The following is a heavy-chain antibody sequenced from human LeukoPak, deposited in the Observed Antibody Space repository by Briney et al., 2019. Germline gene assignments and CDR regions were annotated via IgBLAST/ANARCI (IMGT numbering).Heavy chain of an antibody. CDR2: IIPIFGTA. Sequence: SVKVSCKASGGTFSSYAISWLRQAPGQGLEWMGRIIPIFGTANYAQKFQGRVTITTDESTSTAYMELSSLRSEDTAVYYCARERPDYYDSSCYFGYFDYWGQGTLVTVSS. J-gene: IGHJ4*02. V-gene: IGHV1-69*05. CDR3: ARERPDYYDSSCYFGYFDY. D-gene: IGHD3-22*01. CDR1: GGTFSSYA.